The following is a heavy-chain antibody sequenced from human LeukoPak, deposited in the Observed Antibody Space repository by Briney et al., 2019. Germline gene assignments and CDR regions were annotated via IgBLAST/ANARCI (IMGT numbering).Heavy chain of an antibody. CDR2: INANSGDT. CDR1: GYTFTGYY. D-gene: IGHD1-26*01. V-gene: IGHV1-2*02. J-gene: IGHJ1*01. Sequence: ASVKVSCKTSGYTFTGYYLHWVRQAPRQGPEWMGWINANSGDTYYVQKFKGRITMTRDTSINTAYMELNRLISDDTAVYYCARVADVGVPGFRHWGRGTLVTVSS. CDR3: ARVADVGVPGFRH.